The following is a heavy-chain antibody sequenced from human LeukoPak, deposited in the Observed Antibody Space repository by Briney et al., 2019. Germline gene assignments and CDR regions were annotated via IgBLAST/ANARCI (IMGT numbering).Heavy chain of an antibody. Sequence: ASVKVSCKASGYRFSDYYMHWVRQAPGQGLEWMGRINSNSGGTAFAEKFRGRVTMTRDTSISTAYMELSRLPSDDTAVYYCARAGGTYYYESSGYYYQNWFDSWGQGTLVTVSS. V-gene: IGHV1-2*06. CDR3: ARAGGTYYYESSGYYYQNWFDS. D-gene: IGHD3-22*01. J-gene: IGHJ5*01. CDR2: INSNSGGT. CDR1: GYRFSDYY.